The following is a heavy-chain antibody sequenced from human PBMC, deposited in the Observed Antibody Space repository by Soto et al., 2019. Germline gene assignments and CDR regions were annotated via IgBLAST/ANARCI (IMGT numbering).Heavy chain of an antibody. CDR1: GFTFIRYG. V-gene: IGHV3-64D*06. D-gene: IGHD2-15*01. J-gene: IGHJ5*02. Sequence: EVQLVESGGTLVQPGGSLSLSCSASGFTFIRYGMHWVRQAPGKGLEYVSAIKNSGSTTNYAESVKGRFTISRENSTNMLYLQMSRLTSEDTAVYYCAVVDGSYWFDRWGQGNVVTVPS. CDR2: IKNSGSTT. CDR3: AVVDGSYWFDR.